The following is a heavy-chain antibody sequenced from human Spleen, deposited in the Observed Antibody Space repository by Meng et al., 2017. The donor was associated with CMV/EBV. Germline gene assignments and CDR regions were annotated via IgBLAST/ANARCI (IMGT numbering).Heavy chain of an antibody. CDR2: IYQTGKT. J-gene: IGHJ4*02. CDR1: GDSIRRSSYY. CDR3: ARLPNIVLVPAAVQYFDY. V-gene: IGHV4-39*07. D-gene: IGHD2-2*01. Sequence: SETLSLTCTVSGDSIRRSSYYWDWIRQPPGKGLEWIGHIYQTGKTYSNPSLKSRVTISVDTSKNQFSLKLNSVTAADTAVYYCARLPNIVLVPAAVQYFDYWGQGTLVTVSS.